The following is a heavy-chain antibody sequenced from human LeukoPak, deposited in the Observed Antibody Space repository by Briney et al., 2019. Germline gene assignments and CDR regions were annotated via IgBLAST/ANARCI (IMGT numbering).Heavy chain of an antibody. CDR3: ATNNKNSYGWMALRSYYMDV. V-gene: IGHV1-24*01. J-gene: IGHJ6*03. CDR1: GYTLTELS. CDR2: FDPEDGET. Sequence: ASVKVSCKVSGYTLTELSMHWVRQAPGKGLEWMGGFDPEDGETIYAQKFQGRVTMTEDTSTDTAYMELSSLRSEDTAVYYCATNNKNSYGWMALRSYYMDVWGKGTTVTVSS. D-gene: IGHD5-18*01.